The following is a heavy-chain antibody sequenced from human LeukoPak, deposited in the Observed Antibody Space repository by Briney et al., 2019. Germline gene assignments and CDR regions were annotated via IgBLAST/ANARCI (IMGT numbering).Heavy chain of an antibody. Sequence: TASETLSLTCAVYGGSFSGYYWSWIRQPPGKGLEWIGEINHSGSTNYNPSLKSRVTISVDTSKNQFSLKLSSVTAADTAVYYCARGSVGWLQLRPPLDYWGQGTLVTVSS. J-gene: IGHJ4*02. V-gene: IGHV4-34*01. CDR1: GGSFSGYY. CDR3: ARGSVGWLQLRPPLDY. D-gene: IGHD5-12*01. CDR2: INHSGST.